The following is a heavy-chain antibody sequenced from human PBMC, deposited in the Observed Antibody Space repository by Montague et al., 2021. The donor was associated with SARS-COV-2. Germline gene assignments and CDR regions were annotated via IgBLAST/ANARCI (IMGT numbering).Heavy chain of an antibody. Sequence: SETLSLICSVSGGSTSNYYWTWIRQSPGKGLQWIGYIFYTGSTKFNPSLKSRVSMSLDTSKNHCSLRLSAVTAADTARYYCARAQNICFIANCVNYFDLWGLGALVTVSS. CDR2: IFYTGST. CDR3: ARAQNICFIANCVNYFDL. J-gene: IGHJ4*02. D-gene: IGHD2-15*01. CDR1: GGSTSNYY. V-gene: IGHV4-59*01.